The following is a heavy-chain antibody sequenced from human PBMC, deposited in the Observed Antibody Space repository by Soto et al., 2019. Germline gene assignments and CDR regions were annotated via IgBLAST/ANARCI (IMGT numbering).Heavy chain of an antibody. D-gene: IGHD6-13*01. V-gene: IGHV4-59*01. J-gene: IGHJ4*02. CDR3: ASSLVRATYYFDY. CDR2: IYYSGST. CDR1: GGSISSYY. Sequence: SETLSLTCTVSGGSISSYYWSWIRQPPGKGLEWIGYIYYSGSTNYNPSLKSRVTISVDTSKNQFSLKLSSVTAADTAVYYCASSLVRATYYFDYWGQGTLVTVSS.